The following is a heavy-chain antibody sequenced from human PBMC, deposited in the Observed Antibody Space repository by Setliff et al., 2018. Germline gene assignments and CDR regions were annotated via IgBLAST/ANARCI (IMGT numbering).Heavy chain of an antibody. V-gene: IGHV3-74*01. D-gene: IGHD3-16*01. CDR2: TSRDESTT. J-gene: IGHJ6*03. Sequence: GESLTISCAASGFTFNIYWMHWVRQVPGKGLVWISRTSRDESTTNYADFAKGRFTISRDNAKNTVYLQMNSLRPEDTAVYYCARDRQGDGNYYMDVWGKGTTVTVSS. CDR3: ARDRQGDGNYYMDV. CDR1: GFTFNIYW.